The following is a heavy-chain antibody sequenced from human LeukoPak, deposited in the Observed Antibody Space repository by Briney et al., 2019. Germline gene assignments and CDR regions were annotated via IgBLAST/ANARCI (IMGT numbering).Heavy chain of an antibody. V-gene: IGHV1-69*05. D-gene: IGHD2-2*01. Sequence: SVKVSRKASGGTFSSYAISWVRQAPGQGHEWMGRIIPIFGTANYAQKFQGRVTITTDESTSTAYMELSSLRSEDTAVYYCARDGGIVVPAALDYWGQGTLVTVSS. CDR2: IIPIFGTA. CDR1: GGTFSSYA. J-gene: IGHJ4*02. CDR3: ARDGGIVVPAALDY.